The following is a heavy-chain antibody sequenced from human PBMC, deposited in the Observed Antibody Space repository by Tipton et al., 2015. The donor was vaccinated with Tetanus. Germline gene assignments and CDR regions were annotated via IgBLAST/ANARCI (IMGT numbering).Heavy chain of an antibody. J-gene: IGHJ6*02. V-gene: IGHV3-48*02. CDR1: GFTFSDYS. D-gene: IGHD6-13*01. CDR3: TRDRRSYIASAGYGVDV. CDR2: ISGSGGHI. Sequence: SLRLSCVGSGFTFSDYSINWVRQAPGRGLEWVTFISGSGGHIYYADSVKGRFTVSRDNAKNSVYLQMSSLRDDDTAIYYCTRDRRSYIASAGYGVDVWGQGTPVTASS.